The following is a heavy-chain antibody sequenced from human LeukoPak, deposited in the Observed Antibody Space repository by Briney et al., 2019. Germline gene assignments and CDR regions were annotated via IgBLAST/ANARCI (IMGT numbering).Heavy chain of an antibody. CDR1: GFTFSSYA. J-gene: IGHJ4*02. V-gene: IGHV3-23*01. Sequence: SGGSLRLSCAASGFTFSSYAMSWVRQALGKGLEWVSAISGSGGSTYYADSVKGRFTISRDNSKNTLYLQMNSLRAEDTAVYYCAKGHIVVVPAAIPAPYGSGSYWSPSDDYFDYWGQGTLVTVSS. CDR3: AKGHIVVVPAAIPAPYGSGSYWSPSDDYFDY. D-gene: IGHD2-2*02. CDR2: ISGSGGST.